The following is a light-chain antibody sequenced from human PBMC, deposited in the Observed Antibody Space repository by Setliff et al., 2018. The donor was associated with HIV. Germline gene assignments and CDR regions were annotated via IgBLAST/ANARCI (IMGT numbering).Light chain of an antibody. CDR1: RSDVGAYNS. V-gene: IGLV2-14*03. Sequence: QSALTQPASVSGSPGQVITVSCTGTRSDVGAYNSVSWFQQHPGRVPKLIIFDVSSRPSGVSNRFSGSKFGNTASLTISGLQTEDEADYYCDSYTSTGIYVFGTGTKVTVL. CDR3: DSYTSTGIYV. CDR2: DVS. J-gene: IGLJ1*01.